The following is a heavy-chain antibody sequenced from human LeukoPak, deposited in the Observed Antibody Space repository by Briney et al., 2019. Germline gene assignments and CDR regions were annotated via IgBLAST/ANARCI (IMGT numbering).Heavy chain of an antibody. D-gene: IGHD5-12*01. CDR1: GGTFSSYA. J-gene: IGHJ6*03. CDR3: ARVNGSGYDWVLGYMDV. CDR2: IIPILGIA. V-gene: IGHV1-69*04. Sequence: GSSVKVSCKASGGTFSSYAISWVRQAPGQGLEWMGRIIPILGIANYAQKLQGRVTITTDESTSTAYMELSSLRSEDTAVYYCARVNGSGYDWVLGYMDVWGKGTTVTVSS.